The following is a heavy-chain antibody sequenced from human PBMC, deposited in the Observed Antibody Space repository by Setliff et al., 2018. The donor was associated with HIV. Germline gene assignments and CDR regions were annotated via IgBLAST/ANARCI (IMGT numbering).Heavy chain of an antibody. D-gene: IGHD5-12*01. Sequence: SETLSLTCSVSGGSISSGSYYWTWIRQPAGKGPEWIGHIYTNGYTNYNPSLKSRVTISVDTSKNQFSLRLNSVTAADTAMYYCERGGQSSGYGIELWGQGTLVTVSS. V-gene: IGHV4-61*09. J-gene: IGHJ4*02. CDR1: GGSISSGSYY. CDR3: ERGGQSSGYGIEL. CDR2: IYTNGYT.